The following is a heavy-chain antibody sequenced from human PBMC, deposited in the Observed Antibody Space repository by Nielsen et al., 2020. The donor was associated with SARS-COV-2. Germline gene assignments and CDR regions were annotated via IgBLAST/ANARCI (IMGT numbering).Heavy chain of an antibody. V-gene: IGHV4-30-4*01. D-gene: IGHD4-17*01. J-gene: IGHJ4*02. CDR1: GGSISSGDYY. Sequence: SETLSLTCTVSGGSISSGDYYWNWVRQSPGKGLEWIGHIYYSGSTYYNPSLKSRVTISEDTSKNQFSLNLSSVTAADTAVYYCARTTVTTAFDYWGQGTLVTVSS. CDR3: ARTTVTTAFDY. CDR2: IYYSGST.